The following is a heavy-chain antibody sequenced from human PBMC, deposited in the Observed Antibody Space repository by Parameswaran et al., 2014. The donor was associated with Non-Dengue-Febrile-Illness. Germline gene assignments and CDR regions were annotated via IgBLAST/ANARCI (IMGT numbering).Heavy chain of an antibody. CDR2: ISSSSSTI. CDR3: ARELDLIVVVPFGGV. J-gene: IGHJ6*04. D-gene: IGHD2-2*01. Sequence: WIRQPQEGLEWVSYISSSSSTIYYADSVKGRFTISRDNAKNSLYLQMNSLRDEDTAVYYCARELDLIVVVPFGGVWGKGTTVTVSS. V-gene: IGHV3-48*02.